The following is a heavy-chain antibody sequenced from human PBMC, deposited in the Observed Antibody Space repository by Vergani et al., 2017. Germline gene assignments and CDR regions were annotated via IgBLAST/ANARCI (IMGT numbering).Heavy chain of an antibody. CDR3: ARHGHRGII. V-gene: IGHV4-59*08. D-gene: IGHD1-26*01. CDR2: IYYSGST. Sequence: QVQLQESGPGLVKPSETLSLTCTVSGGSISSYYWSWIRQPPGKGLEWIGYIYYSGSTNYNPSLKSRVTISVDTSKNQFSLKLSSVTAADTAVYYCARHGHRGIIWGQGTLVTVSS. J-gene: IGHJ4*02. CDR1: GGSISSYY.